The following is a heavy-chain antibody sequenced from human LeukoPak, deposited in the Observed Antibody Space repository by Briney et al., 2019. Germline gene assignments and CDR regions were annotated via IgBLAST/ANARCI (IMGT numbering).Heavy chain of an antibody. CDR2: IYYRGST. CDR3: ARHLLRTSTSFDY. CDR1: GDSFSSYY. D-gene: IGHD1-14*01. Sequence: SETLSLTCTFSGDSFSSYYWSWIRQPPGKGLEWIGYIYYRGSTNYNPSLKSRVTISVDTSKNQFSLKLSSVTAADKAVYYCARHLLRTSTSFDYWDQGNLVTVSS. J-gene: IGHJ4*02. V-gene: IGHV4-59*08.